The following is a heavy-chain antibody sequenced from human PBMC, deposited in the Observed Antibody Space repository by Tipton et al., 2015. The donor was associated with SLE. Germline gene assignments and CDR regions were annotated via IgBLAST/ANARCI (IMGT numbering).Heavy chain of an antibody. CDR1: GGSFSGYY. CDR3: ARSPGTARAEHFHH. CDR2: INHRGST. J-gene: IGHJ1*01. V-gene: IGHV4-34*01. Sequence: LRLSCAVYGGSFSGYYWSWIRQPPGKGLEWIGEINHRGSTNYNPSLKSRITISVDTSKNQFSLKLNSVTAADTAVYYCARSPGTARAEHFHHWGQGTLVTVSS. D-gene: IGHD1-14*01.